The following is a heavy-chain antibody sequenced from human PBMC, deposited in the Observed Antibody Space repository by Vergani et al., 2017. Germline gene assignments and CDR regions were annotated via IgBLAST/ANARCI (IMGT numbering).Heavy chain of an antibody. D-gene: IGHD6-6*01. V-gene: IGHV3-23*01. CDR2: ISGSGGST. J-gene: IGHJ3*02. Sequence: VQLQQWGAGLLKPSETLSLTCAVYGGSFSGYYWSWTRQPPGKGLEWVSAISGSGGSTYYADSVKGRFTISRDTSKNTLYLQMNSLRAEDTAVYYCASSYSSSDHAFDIWGQGTMVTVSS. CDR3: ASSYSSSDHAFDI. CDR1: GGSFSGYY.